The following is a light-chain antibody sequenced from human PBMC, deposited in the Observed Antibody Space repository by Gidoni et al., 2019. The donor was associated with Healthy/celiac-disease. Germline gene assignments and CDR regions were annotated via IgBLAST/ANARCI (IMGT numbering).Light chain of an antibody. J-gene: IGKJ4*01. CDR1: QSVSSY. CDR3: QQRSNWPRVT. Sequence: EIVLTQAPATLSLSPGERATLSCRASQSVSSYLAWYQQKPVPAPRLLIYDASNRATCIPASFSGSGSGTAFTLTISSLEPEDFAVYYCQQRSNWPRVTFGGGTKVEIK. CDR2: DAS. V-gene: IGKV3-11*01.